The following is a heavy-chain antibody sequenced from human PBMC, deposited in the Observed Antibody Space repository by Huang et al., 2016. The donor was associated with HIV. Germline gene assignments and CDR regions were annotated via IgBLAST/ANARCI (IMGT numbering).Heavy chain of an antibody. CDR1: GYTVSELS. J-gene: IGHJ3*02. V-gene: IGHV1-24*01. CDR3: ATSTPDVGAGVLRSAFDI. D-gene: IGHD2-15*01. Sequence: QVQLVESGAELKKPGASVRVSCKVSGYTVSELSLHWVRQAPEKGLEWMGGVEPEEGETIYAQRLKGRVTMTEDTSTDTAYMELSSLRPEDTAVYYCATSTPDVGAGVLRSAFDIWGQGTMVTVSS. CDR2: VEPEEGET.